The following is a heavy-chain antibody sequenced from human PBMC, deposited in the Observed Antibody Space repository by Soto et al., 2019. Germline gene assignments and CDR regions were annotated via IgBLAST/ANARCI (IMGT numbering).Heavy chain of an antibody. Sequence: QLQLQESGPGLVKPSETLSLTCTVSGGSISSSSYYWGWIRQPPGKGLEWIGSIYYSGSTYYNPSLKSRVTLSVETSKNQFSLKLSSVTAADTAVYYCASLRVRDPPWPYYFDYWGQGTLVTVSS. CDR1: GGSISSSSYY. CDR2: IYYSGST. D-gene: IGHD3-22*01. V-gene: IGHV4-39*01. J-gene: IGHJ4*02. CDR3: ASLRVRDPPWPYYFDY.